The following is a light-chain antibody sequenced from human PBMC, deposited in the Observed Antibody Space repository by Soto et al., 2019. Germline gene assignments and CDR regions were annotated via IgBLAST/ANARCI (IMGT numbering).Light chain of an antibody. CDR2: DAS. J-gene: IGKJ5*01. CDR1: QSISGW. CDR3: QQYSSYAIT. V-gene: IGKV1-5*01. Sequence: DIQMTQSPSTLYASVGDRVTITCRASQSISGWLAWYQQKPGKVPNLLIYDASSLQSGVPSRFSGSGSGTEFTLTISSLQPDDFATYYCQQYSSYAITFGQGTRLEIK.